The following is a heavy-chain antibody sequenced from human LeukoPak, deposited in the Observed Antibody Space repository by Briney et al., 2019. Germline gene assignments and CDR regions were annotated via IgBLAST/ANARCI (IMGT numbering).Heavy chain of an antibody. CDR2: ISGSGGST. D-gene: IGHD6-19*01. Sequence: PGGSLTLSCAASGFTFCFYAMSWVPQAPGKGLVWVSAISGSGGSTYYAHSVKGRFTISRDNSKNTLYLQMNSLRAEDTAVYYCAKRSIAVAIDYWGQGTLVTVSS. J-gene: IGHJ4*02. CDR3: AKRSIAVAIDY. V-gene: IGHV3-23*01. CDR1: GFTFCFYA.